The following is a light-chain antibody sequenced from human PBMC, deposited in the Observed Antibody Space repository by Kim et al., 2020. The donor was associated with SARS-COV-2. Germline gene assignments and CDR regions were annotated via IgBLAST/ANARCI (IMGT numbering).Light chain of an antibody. CDR3: QVWDSSSDHRV. V-gene: IGLV3-21*04. Sequence: SYELTQPPSVSVAPGKTARITCGGNNIGSKSVHWYQQKPGQAPVLVIYYDSDGPSGIPERFSGSNSGNTATLTISRVEAGDEADYYCQVWDSSSDHRVFGGGTQLTVL. J-gene: IGLJ3*02. CDR2: YDS. CDR1: NIGSKS.